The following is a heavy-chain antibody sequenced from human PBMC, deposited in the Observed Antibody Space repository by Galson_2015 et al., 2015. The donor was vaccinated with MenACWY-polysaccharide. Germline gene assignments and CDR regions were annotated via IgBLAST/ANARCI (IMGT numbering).Heavy chain of an antibody. CDR3: ATQVNGGAFDY. V-gene: IGHV1-3*01. CDR2: LNAGNGDT. Sequence: SVKVSCKASGYTFTSHTVHWVRQAPGQSLEWMGWLNAGNGDTKYSQTFQGRVTITRDTSASTAYMELSSLGSEDTAVYYCATQVNGGAFDYWGRGTLVTVSS. CDR1: GYTFTSHT. D-gene: IGHD3-10*01. J-gene: IGHJ4*02.